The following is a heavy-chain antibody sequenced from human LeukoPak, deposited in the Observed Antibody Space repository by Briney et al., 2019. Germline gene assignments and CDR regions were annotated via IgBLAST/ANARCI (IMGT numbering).Heavy chain of an antibody. D-gene: IGHD3-16*01. Sequence: SSETLSLTCSVSGPSISNTIHYWAWVRQPPGKGLDWIGSTHYSGSTYYNPSLLSRVTISTDTSKNQFSLKLSSVTAADTGVYFCARAEGAASHIWGQGTMVSVSS. J-gene: IGHJ3*02. CDR1: GPSISNTIHY. CDR2: THYSGST. CDR3: ARAEGAASHI. V-gene: IGHV4-39*07.